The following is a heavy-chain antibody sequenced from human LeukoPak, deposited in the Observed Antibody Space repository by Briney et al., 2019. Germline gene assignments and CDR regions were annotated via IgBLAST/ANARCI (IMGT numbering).Heavy chain of an antibody. Sequence: PSETLSLTCAVYGGSFSGYYWSWIRQPPGKGLEWIGEINHSGSTNYNPSLKSRVTTSVDTSKNQFSLKLSSVTAADTAVYYCARSPYSSGWSGVDYWGQGTLVTVSS. CDR2: INHSGST. J-gene: IGHJ4*02. V-gene: IGHV4-34*01. D-gene: IGHD6-19*01. CDR3: ARSPYSSGWSGVDY. CDR1: GGSFSGYY.